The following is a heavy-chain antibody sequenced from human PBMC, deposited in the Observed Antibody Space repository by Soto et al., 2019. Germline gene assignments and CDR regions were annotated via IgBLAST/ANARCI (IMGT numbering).Heavy chain of an antibody. CDR1: GGTFSSYA. D-gene: IGHD2-15*01. V-gene: IGHV1-69*13. Sequence: SVKVSCKASGGTFSSYAISWVRQAPGQGLEWMGGIIPIFGTANYAQKFQGRVTITADESTSTAYMELSSLRSEDTAVYYCARGYCSGRSCYYFDYWGQGTLVTVSS. CDR2: IIPIFGTA. J-gene: IGHJ4*02. CDR3: ARGYCSGRSCYYFDY.